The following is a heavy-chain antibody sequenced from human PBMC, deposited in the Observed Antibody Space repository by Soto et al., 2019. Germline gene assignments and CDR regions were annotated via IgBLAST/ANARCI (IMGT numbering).Heavy chain of an antibody. V-gene: IGHV1-69*01. D-gene: IGHD1-1*01. CDR1: GGTFSSKG. CDR2: IITIFDTA. Sequence: QVQLVQSGTEMKKPGSSVKVSCKASGGTFSSKGISWVRQAPGQGLEWMGAIITIFDTANYAQKFQGRFTITADESTARAYMELSSLRSEATDVYYCARGTGTTWGVFDYWGQGTLVTVSS. CDR3: ARGTGTTWGVFDY. J-gene: IGHJ4*02.